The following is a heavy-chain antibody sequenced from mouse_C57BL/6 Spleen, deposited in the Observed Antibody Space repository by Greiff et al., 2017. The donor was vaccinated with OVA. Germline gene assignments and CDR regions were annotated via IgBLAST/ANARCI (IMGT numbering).Heavy chain of an antibody. CDR3: ARHGGLLPSWCAY. CDR1: GFTFSSYG. V-gene: IGHV5-6*01. D-gene: IGHD2-3*01. CDR2: ISSGGSYT. Sequence: EVMLVESGGDLVKPGGSLKLSCAASGFTFSSYGMSWVRQTPDKRLEWVATISSGGSYTYYPDSVKGRFTISRDNAKNTLYLQMSSLKSEDTAMYYCARHGGLLPSWCAYWGQGTLVTVSA. J-gene: IGHJ3*01.